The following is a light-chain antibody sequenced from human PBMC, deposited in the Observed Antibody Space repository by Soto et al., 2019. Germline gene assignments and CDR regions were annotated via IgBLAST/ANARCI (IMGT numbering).Light chain of an antibody. CDR3: SSYTSISTV. Sequence: QSALTQPASVSGSPGQSITISCTGTSSDVGGYNYVSWYQQHPGKAPKLMIYEVSNRPSWVSNRFSGSKSGNTASLTISGLQAEDEADYYCSSYTSISTVFGGGTKLTVL. CDR1: SSDVGGYNY. V-gene: IGLV2-14*01. J-gene: IGLJ2*01. CDR2: EVS.